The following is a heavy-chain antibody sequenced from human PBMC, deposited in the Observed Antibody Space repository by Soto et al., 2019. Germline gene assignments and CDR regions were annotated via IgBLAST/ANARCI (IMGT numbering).Heavy chain of an antibody. V-gene: IGHV4-39*01. CDR1: GGSISSSNYY. Sequence: PSETLSLTCTVSGGSISSSNYYWGWIRQPPGKGLEWIGSIYYSGSTYYNPPLKSRVTISVDTSKNQFSLKLSSVTAADTAVYYCATQEVGGSYVYTFDPWGQGTLVTVSS. D-gene: IGHD1-26*01. CDR3: ATQEVGGSYVYTFDP. CDR2: IYYSGST. J-gene: IGHJ5*02.